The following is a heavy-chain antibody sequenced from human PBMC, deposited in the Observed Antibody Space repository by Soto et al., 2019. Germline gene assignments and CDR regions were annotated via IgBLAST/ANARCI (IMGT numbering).Heavy chain of an antibody. V-gene: IGHV3-49*03. D-gene: IGHD3-9*01. J-gene: IGHJ4*02. CDR1: EFPLGVYA. CDR2: IRSKAYGGTT. Sequence: GGPLRLSLAASEFPLGVYAMSWFGQVPGRGRDGVGFIRSKAYGGTTEYAASVKGRFTISRDDSKSIAYLQMNSLKTEDTAVYYCTRRKPYYDILTGYSYYFDYWGQGTLVTVSS. CDR3: TRRKPYYDILTGYSYYFDY.